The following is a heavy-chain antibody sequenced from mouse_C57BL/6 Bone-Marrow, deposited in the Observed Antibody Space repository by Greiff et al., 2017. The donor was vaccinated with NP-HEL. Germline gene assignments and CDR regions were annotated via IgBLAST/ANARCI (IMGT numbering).Heavy chain of an antibody. Sequence: QVQLQQPGAELVMPGASVKLSCKASGYTFTSYWMHWVKQRPGQGLEWIGEIDPSDSYTNYNQKFKGKSTLTVDKSSSTAYMQLSSLTSEDSAVYYCARSEDYGNYVRYFDVWGTGTTVTVSS. CDR1: GYTFTSYW. CDR2: IDPSDSYT. V-gene: IGHV1-69*01. J-gene: IGHJ1*03. CDR3: ARSEDYGNYVRYFDV. D-gene: IGHD2-1*01.